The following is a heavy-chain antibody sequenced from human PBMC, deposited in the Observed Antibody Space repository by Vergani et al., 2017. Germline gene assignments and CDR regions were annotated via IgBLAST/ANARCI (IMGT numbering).Heavy chain of an antibody. Sequence: QVQLQESGPGLVKPSQTLSLTCTVSGGSINSGGYYWSWIRQHPGKGLEWIGYIYYSGSTYYNPSLKSRVTISENPSKNQFSLKLSSVTAGDTAVYYCAGWPWGGGERDYWGQGILVTVSS. J-gene: IGHJ4*02. V-gene: IGHV4-31*03. CDR3: AGWPWGGGERDY. D-gene: IGHD7-27*01. CDR1: GGSINSGGYY. CDR2: IYYSGST.